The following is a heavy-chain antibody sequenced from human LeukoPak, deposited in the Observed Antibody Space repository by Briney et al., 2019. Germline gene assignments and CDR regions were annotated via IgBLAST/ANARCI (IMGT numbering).Heavy chain of an antibody. D-gene: IGHD3-22*01. V-gene: IGHV3-30*02. CDR2: IRYDGSNK. Sequence: PGGSLRLSCAASGFTYSSYWMHWVRQAPGKGLEWVAFIRYDGSNKYYADSVKGRFTISRDNSKNTLYLQMNSLRAEDTAVYYCAKLEYYYEPHAFDIWGQGTMVTVSS. J-gene: IGHJ3*02. CDR3: AKLEYYYEPHAFDI. CDR1: GFTYSSYW.